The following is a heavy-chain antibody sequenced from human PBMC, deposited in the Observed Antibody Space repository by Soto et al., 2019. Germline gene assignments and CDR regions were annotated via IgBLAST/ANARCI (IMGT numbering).Heavy chain of an antibody. V-gene: IGHV1-69*06. D-gene: IGHD3-22*01. Sequence: ASVKVSCKASGGTFSSYAISRVRQAPGQGLEWMGGIIPIFGTANYAQKFQGRVTITADKSTSTAYMELSSLRSEDTAVYYCASGPFTMIVVVITYGMDVWGQGTTVTVSS. CDR1: GGTFSSYA. CDR2: IIPIFGTA. J-gene: IGHJ6*02. CDR3: ASGPFTMIVVVITYGMDV.